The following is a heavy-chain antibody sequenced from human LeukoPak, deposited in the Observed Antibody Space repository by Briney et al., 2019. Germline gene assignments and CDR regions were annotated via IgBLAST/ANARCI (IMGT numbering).Heavy chain of an antibody. CDR3: AKVRYYYDSSGYYWDY. D-gene: IGHD3-22*01. J-gene: IGHJ4*02. CDR2: IRYDGTEK. Sequence: GGSLRLSCAASGFMFSSYAMHWVRRAPGKGLEWVAFIRYDGTEKYYADSVKGRFTISRDNSKNTLYLQMNSLRAEDTAVYYCAKVRYYYDSSGYYWDYWGQGTLVTVSS. CDR1: GFMFSSYA. V-gene: IGHV3-30*02.